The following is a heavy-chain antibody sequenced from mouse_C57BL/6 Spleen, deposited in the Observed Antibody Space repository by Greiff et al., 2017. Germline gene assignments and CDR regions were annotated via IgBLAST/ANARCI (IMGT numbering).Heavy chain of an antibody. J-gene: IGHJ3*01. CDR3: ARDYGSSPRFAY. CDR1: GYTFTDYY. D-gene: IGHD1-1*01. CDR2: IYPGSGNT. Sequence: QVQLKQSGAELVRPGASVKLSCKASGYTFTDYYINWVKQRPGQGLEWIARIYPGSGNTYYNEKFKGKATLTAEKSSSTAYMQLSSLTSEDSAVYFCARDYGSSPRFAYWGQGTLVTVSA. V-gene: IGHV1-76*01.